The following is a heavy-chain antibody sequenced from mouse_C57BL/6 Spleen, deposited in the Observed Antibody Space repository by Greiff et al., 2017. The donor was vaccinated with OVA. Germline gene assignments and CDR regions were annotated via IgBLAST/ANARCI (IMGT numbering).Heavy chain of an antibody. J-gene: IGHJ2*01. V-gene: IGHV1-80*01. CDR3: AREGGTTVVPLGY. CDR2: IYPGDGDT. CDR1: GYAFSSYW. D-gene: IGHD1-1*01. Sequence: QVQLQQSGAELVKPGASVKISCKASGYAFSSYWMNWVKQRPGKGLEWIGQIYPGDGDTNYNGKFKGKATLTADKSSSTAYMQLSSLTSEDSAVYFCAREGGTTVVPLGYWGQGTTLTVSS.